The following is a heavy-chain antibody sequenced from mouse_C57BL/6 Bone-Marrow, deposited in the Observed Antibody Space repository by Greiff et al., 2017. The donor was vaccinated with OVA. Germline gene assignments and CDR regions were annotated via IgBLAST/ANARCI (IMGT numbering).Heavy chain of an antibody. CDR1: GYSITSGYY. CDR3: ARGGGLWLRRTGTYFDY. CDR2: ISYDGSN. Sequence: ESGPGLVKPSQSLSLTCSVTGYSITSGYYWNWIRQFPGNKLEWMGYISYDGSNNYNPSLKNRISITRDTSKNQFFLKLNSVTTEDTATYYCARGGGLWLRRTGTYFDYWGQGTTLTVSS. J-gene: IGHJ2*01. V-gene: IGHV3-6*01. D-gene: IGHD2-2*01.